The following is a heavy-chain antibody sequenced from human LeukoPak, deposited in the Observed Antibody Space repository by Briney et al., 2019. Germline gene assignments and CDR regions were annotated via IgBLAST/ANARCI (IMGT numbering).Heavy chain of an antibody. D-gene: IGHD3-22*01. CDR2: ISSSSSTI. J-gene: IGHJ4*02. CDR3: AREDFSQGHPPYYYDSSGYPPDY. Sequence: PGGSLRLSCAASGFTFSDYYMSWIRQAPGKGLEWVSYISSSSSTIYYAYSVKGRFTISRDNAKNSLYLQMNSLRAEDTAVYYCAREDFSQGHPPYYYDSSGYPPDYWGQGTLVTVSS. CDR1: GFTFSDYY. V-gene: IGHV3-11*04.